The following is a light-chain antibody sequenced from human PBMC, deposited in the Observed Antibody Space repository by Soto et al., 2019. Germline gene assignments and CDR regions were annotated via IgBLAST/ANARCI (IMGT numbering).Light chain of an antibody. CDR2: DVT. Sequence: QSVLTQPASVSGSPGQSITISCTGTSSDVGGYNYVSWYQHHPGKAPKLMIYDVTSRPSGVSNRFSGSKSGNTASLTISGLQADDEADYYCGSYTGTDTPMVFGGGTKVTVL. CDR3: GSYTGTDTPMV. J-gene: IGLJ3*02. V-gene: IGLV2-14*03. CDR1: SSDVGGYNY.